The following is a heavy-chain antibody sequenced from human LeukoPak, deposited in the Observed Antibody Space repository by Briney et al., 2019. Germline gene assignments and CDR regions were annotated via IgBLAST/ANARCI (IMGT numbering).Heavy chain of an antibody. CDR2: IKQDGSEK. CDR1: GFTFNNYW. D-gene: IGHD1-1*01. J-gene: IGHJ3*02. V-gene: IGHV3-7*01. Sequence: PGGSLRLSCIASGFTFNNYWMSWVRQAPGKGLEWVANIKQDGSEKYYVDSVKGRFTISRDNAKYSLYLQMNSLRAEDTAVYYCARDRYNSIWGQGTMVTVSS. CDR3: ARDRYNSI.